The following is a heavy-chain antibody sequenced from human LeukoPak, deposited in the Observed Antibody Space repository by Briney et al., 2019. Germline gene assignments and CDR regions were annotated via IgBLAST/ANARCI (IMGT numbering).Heavy chain of an antibody. Sequence: SETLSLTCSVSGVSISSGSNYWGWIRQPPGKGLEWIGHKYYSGSTYYNPSLKSRLSISVDTTIYQFSLNLSSVTAADTAVYYCARVSTGWYHYFDSWGQGTLVTVSS. CDR3: ARVSTGWYHYFDS. CDR1: GVSISSGSNY. D-gene: IGHD6-19*01. J-gene: IGHJ4*02. V-gene: IGHV4-39*07. CDR2: KYYSGST.